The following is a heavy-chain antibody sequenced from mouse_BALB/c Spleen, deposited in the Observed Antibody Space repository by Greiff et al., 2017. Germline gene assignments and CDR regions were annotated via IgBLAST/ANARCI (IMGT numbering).Heavy chain of an antibody. Sequence: QVQLQQSGAELAKPGASVKMSCMASGYTFTSYWMHWVKQRPGQGLEWIGYINPSTGYTEYNQKFKDKATLTADKSSSTAYMQLSSLTSEDSAVYYCARWLLLYAMDYWGQGTSVTVSS. CDR2: INPSTGYT. V-gene: IGHV1-7*01. D-gene: IGHD2-3*01. J-gene: IGHJ4*01. CDR3: ARWLLLYAMDY. CDR1: GYTFTSYW.